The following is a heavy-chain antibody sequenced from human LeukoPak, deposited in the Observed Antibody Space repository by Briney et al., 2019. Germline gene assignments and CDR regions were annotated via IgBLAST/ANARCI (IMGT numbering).Heavy chain of an antibody. J-gene: IGHJ4*02. CDR2: IYYSGST. CDR1: GGSISSYY. V-gene: IGHV4-59*01. D-gene: IGHD7-27*01. CDR3: ARDRLGIYVD. Sequence: SETLSLTCTVSGGSISSYYWGWIRQPPGKGLEWIGYIYYSGSTNYNPSLKSRVTISVDTSKNQVSLKLSSVTAADTAVYYCARDRLGIYVDWGQGTLVTVSS.